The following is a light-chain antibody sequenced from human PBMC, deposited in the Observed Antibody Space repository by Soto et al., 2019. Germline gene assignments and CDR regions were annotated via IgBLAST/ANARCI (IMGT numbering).Light chain of an antibody. Sequence: DIQMTQSPSALSASVGDRVVITCRASQNINRGLAWYQQKPGEAPKLLIFKASTANGGVPSRFSGSGAGTDFSLTISSLQPDDFATYYCQQYDSFLRTFGQGTKV. CDR1: QNINRG. J-gene: IGKJ1*01. V-gene: IGKV1-5*03. CDR3: QQYDSFLRT. CDR2: KAS.